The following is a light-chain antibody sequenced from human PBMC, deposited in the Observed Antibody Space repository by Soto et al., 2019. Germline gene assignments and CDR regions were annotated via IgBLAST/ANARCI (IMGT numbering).Light chain of an antibody. CDR3: QSYDSSNQKV. J-gene: IGLJ2*01. CDR2: EDN. V-gene: IGLV6-57*02. CDR1: GGSIASNF. Sequence: NFMLTQPHSVSGSPGKTVTISCTGSGGSIASNFVQWYQQRPGSAPTTVIYEDNRRPSGVPDRFSGSIATSSNSASLTISRLKTEDEADYYCQSYDSSNQKVFGGGTKLTVL.